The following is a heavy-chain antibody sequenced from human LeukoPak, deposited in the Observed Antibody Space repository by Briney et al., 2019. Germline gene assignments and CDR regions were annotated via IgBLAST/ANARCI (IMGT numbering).Heavy chain of an antibody. D-gene: IGHD5-24*01. Sequence: PSETLSLTCAVSGGSISSNNWWSWVRQPPGKGLEWIGEIYHSGSTKYNPSLGSRVTISVDKSKNLFSLKINSVTAADTAVYYCARGDNYIGYWGQGTLVTVSS. V-gene: IGHV4-4*02. CDR2: IYHSGST. J-gene: IGHJ4*02. CDR3: ARGDNYIGY. CDR1: GGSISSNNW.